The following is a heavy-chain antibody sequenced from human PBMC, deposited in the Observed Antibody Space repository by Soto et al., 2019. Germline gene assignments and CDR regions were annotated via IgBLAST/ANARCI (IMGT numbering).Heavy chain of an antibody. CDR2: LSGSGDTT. V-gene: IGHV3-23*01. J-gene: IGHJ6*02. Sequence: PGGSLRLSCAASGFTFSSYGMHWVRQAPGKGLEWVSALSGSGDTTYYADSVRGRFSISRDNSKNTLYLQMSSLRGEDTAVYYCAKGTQFFYYYAMDVWGQGTTVTSP. CDR3: AKGTQFFYYYAMDV. CDR1: GFTFSSYG.